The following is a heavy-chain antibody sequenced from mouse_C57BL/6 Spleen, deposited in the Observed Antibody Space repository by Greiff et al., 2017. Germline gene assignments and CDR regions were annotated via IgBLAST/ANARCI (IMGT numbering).Heavy chain of an antibody. D-gene: IGHD2-3*01. V-gene: IGHV5-4*01. CDR1: GFTFSSYA. CDR3: ARDEEDDGYYRAWFAY. Sequence: EVQVVESGGGLVKPGGSLKLSCAASGFTFSSYAMSWVRQTPEKRLEWVATISDGGSYTYYPDNVKGRFTISRDNAKNNLYLQMSHLKSEDTAMYYCARDEEDDGYYRAWFAYWGQGTLVTVSA. J-gene: IGHJ3*01. CDR2: ISDGGSYT.